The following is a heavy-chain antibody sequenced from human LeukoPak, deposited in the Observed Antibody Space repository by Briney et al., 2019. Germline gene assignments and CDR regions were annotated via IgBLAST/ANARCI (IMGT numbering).Heavy chain of an antibody. CDR2: IYYSGST. CDR3: ARHLATATNFDY. J-gene: IGHJ4*02. Sequence: SETLSLTCTVSGDSISSYYWSWIRQPPGKGLEWIGSIYYSGSTYYNPSLKSRVTISVDTSKNQFSLGLSSVTAADTAVYYCARHLATATNFDYWGQGTLVTVSS. CDR1: GDSISSYY. D-gene: IGHD2-15*01. V-gene: IGHV4-59*05.